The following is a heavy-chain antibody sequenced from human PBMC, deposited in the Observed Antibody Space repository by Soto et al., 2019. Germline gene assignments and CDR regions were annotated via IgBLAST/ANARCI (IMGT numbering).Heavy chain of an antibody. V-gene: IGHV1-18*01. CDR2: ISAYNGNT. CDR3: ARGGTPVAY. J-gene: IGHJ4*02. Sequence: QVQLVQSGAEVKKPGASVKVSCKASGYTFTNFGISWVRKAPGQGLEWMGWISAYNGNTNYAQNFQGRVTMTTDTSRSTSYMELGSQSSGDTAVYYCARGGTPVAYWGQGTLVTVSS. D-gene: IGHD3-16*01. CDR1: GYTFTNFG.